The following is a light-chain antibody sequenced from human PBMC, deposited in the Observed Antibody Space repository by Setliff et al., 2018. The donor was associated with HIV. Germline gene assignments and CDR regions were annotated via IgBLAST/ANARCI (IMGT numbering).Light chain of an antibody. CDR2: GNN. CDR3: QSYDSGLSAYV. J-gene: IGLJ1*01. V-gene: IGLV1-40*01. CDR1: SSNIGSGYD. Sequence: QSVLTQPPSVSGAPGQRVTISCTGRSSNIGSGYDVHWYQHLPGTAPKLLIYGNNNRPSGVPDRFSGSKSGTSASLAITGLQAEDEADYYCQSYDSGLSAYVFGAGTRSPS.